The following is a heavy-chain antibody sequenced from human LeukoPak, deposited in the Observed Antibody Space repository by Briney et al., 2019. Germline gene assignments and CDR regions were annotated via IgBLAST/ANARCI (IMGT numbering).Heavy chain of an antibody. CDR3: ARTYSGYVDY. J-gene: IGHJ4*02. V-gene: IGHV3-33*01. CDR1: GFTSSSYG. Sequence: LPGGSLRLSCAASGFTSSSYGMHWVRQAPGKGLEWVAVIWYDGSNKYYAGSVKGRFTISRDNSKNTLYLQMNSLRAEDTAVYYCARTYSGYVDYWGQGTLVTVSS. CDR2: IWYDGSNK. D-gene: IGHD1-26*01.